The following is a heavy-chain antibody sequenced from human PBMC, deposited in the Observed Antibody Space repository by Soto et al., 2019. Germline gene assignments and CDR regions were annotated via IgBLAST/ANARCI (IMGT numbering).Heavy chain of an antibody. Sequence: ASVKVSCKVSGYTLTELSMHWVRQAPGKGLEWMGGFDPEDGETIYAQKFQGRVTMTEDTSTDTAYMELSSLRSEDTAVYYYATAVRGVDYYYYYMDVWGKGTTVTVSS. CDR3: ATAVRGVDYYYYYMDV. CDR2: FDPEDGET. V-gene: IGHV1-24*01. CDR1: GYTLTELS. J-gene: IGHJ6*03. D-gene: IGHD3-10*01.